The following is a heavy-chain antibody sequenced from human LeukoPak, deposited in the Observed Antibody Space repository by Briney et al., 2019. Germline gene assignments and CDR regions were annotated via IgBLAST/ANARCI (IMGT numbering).Heavy chain of an antibody. CDR1: GGTFSSYA. CDR3: ARGSGIAAAGTTDEDWFDP. J-gene: IGHJ5*02. D-gene: IGHD6-13*01. V-gene: IGHV1-69*04. CDR2: IIPIFGIA. Sequence: GASVKVSCKASGGTFSSYAISWVRQAPGQGLGWMGRIIPIFGIANYAQKFQGRVTITADKSTSTAYMELSSLRSEDTAVYYCARGSGIAAAGTTDEDWFDPWGQGTLVTVSS.